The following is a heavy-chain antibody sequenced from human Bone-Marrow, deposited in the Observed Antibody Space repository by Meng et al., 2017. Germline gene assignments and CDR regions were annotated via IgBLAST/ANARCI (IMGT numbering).Heavy chain of an antibody. Sequence: SETLSLTCTVSGYSISSGYYWGWIRQPPGKGLEWIGSIYHSGSTYYNPSLKSRVTISVDTSKNQFSLKLSSVTAADTAVYYCARRKGYCSGGSCYDYYYYGMDVWGQGTTVTVSS. CDR2: IYHSGST. CDR1: GYSISSGYY. D-gene: IGHD2-15*01. J-gene: IGHJ6*02. CDR3: ARRKGYCSGGSCYDYYYYGMDV. V-gene: IGHV4-38-2*02.